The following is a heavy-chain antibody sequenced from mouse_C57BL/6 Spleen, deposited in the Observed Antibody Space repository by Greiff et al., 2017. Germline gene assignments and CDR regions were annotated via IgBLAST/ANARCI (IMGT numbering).Heavy chain of an antibody. V-gene: IGHV10-1*01. CDR3: VRPNSNYSYAMDY. D-gene: IGHD2-5*01. Sequence: EVQGVESGGGLVQPKGSLKLSCAASGFSFNTYAMNWVRQAPGKGLEWVARIRSKSNNYATYYADSVKDRFTISRDDSESMLYLQMNNLKTEDTAMYYCVRPNSNYSYAMDYWGQGTSVTVSS. J-gene: IGHJ4*01. CDR1: GFSFNTYA. CDR2: IRSKSNNYAT.